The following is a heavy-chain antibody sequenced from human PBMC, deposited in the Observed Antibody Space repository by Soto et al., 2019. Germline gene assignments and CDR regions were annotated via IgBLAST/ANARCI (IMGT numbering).Heavy chain of an antibody. CDR2: IVVGSGNT. D-gene: IGHD1-26*01. CDR3: ATHREGATYYSDY. Sequence: QMQLVQSGPEVKKPGTSVKVSCKASTFTFTSSAVQWVRQARGQRLEWIGWIVVGSGNTKYAQNFQERVTITRDMSSVTAYSELSSLRSEDTAVYYCATHREGATYYSDYWGQGTLLTVSS. V-gene: IGHV1-58*01. J-gene: IGHJ4*02. CDR1: TFTFTSSA.